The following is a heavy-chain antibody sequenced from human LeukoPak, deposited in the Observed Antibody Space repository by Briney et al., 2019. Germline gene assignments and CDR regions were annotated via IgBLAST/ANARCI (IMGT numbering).Heavy chain of an antibody. V-gene: IGHV1-8*01. J-gene: IGHJ5*02. CDR3: ARDRSEQQLVSNWFDP. CDR1: GYTFTSYD. CDR2: MNPNSGDT. Sequence: ASVKVSCKASGYTFTSYDINWVRQATGQGLEWMGWMNPNSGDTGYAQKFQGRVTMTRNTSISTAYMELSSLRSEDTAVYYCARDRSEQQLVSNWFDPWGQGTLVTVSS. D-gene: IGHD6-13*01.